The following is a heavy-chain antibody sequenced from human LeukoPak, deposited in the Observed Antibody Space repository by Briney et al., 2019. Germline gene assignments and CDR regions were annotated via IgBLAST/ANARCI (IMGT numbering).Heavy chain of an antibody. J-gene: IGHJ4*02. CDR2: IRSKANSYAT. CDR3: TALGTTMVTGNY. V-gene: IGHV3-73*01. Sequence: PGGFLRLSCAASGFTVSSNYMSWVRQASGKGLEWVGRIRSKANSYATAYAASVKGRFTISRDDSKNTAYLQMNSLKTEDTAVYYCTALGTTMVTGNYWGQGTLVTVSS. CDR1: GFTVSSNY. D-gene: IGHD5-18*01.